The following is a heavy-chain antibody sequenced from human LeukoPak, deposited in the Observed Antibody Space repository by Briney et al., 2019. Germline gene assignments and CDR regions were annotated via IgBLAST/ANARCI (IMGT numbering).Heavy chain of an antibody. Sequence: SETLSLTCTVSGGSISSYYWSWIRQPPGKGLEWIGYIYYSGSTNYNPSLKSRVTISVDTSKNQFSLKLSSVTAADTAVYYCARETPHVEMATIWSQGTLVTVSS. D-gene: IGHD5-24*01. CDR3: ARETPHVEMATI. J-gene: IGHJ4*02. CDR2: IYYSGST. V-gene: IGHV4-59*01. CDR1: GGSISSYY.